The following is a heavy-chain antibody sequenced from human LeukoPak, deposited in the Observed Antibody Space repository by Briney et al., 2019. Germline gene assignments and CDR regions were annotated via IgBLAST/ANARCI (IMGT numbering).Heavy chain of an antibody. Sequence: GGSLKISCKGSGFTFTSYWIAWVRQMPGKGLEYMGIIYPTDSDTRYSPSFQGQVTISADRSISTAYLQWNTLKASDTAMYYCARGVNRANDFWGQGTLVTVSS. V-gene: IGHV5-51*01. D-gene: IGHD2-21*01. J-gene: IGHJ4*02. CDR2: IYPTDSDT. CDR1: GFTFTSYW. CDR3: ARGVNRANDF.